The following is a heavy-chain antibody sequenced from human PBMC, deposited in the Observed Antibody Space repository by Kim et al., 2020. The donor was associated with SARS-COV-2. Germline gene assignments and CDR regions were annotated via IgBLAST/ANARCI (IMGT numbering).Heavy chain of an antibody. CDR3: AAGSSTVSYYYCYGMDV. V-gene: IGHV1-58*01. CDR2: IVVGSGNT. Sequence: SVKVSCKASGFTFTSSAVQWVRQARGQRLEWIGWIVVGSGNTNYAQKFQERVTITRDMSTSTAYMELSSLRSEDTAVYYCAAGSSTVSYYYCYGMDVWGQGTTVTVSS. D-gene: IGHD4-17*01. J-gene: IGHJ6*02. CDR1: GFTFTSSA.